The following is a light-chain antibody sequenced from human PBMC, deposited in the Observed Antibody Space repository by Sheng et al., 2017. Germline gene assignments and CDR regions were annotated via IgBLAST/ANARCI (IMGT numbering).Light chain of an antibody. Sequence: QSVLTQPPSTSGTPGQRVTISCSGSSSNIGSNYVYWYQQFPGTAPKLLIYRSNQRPSGVPDRFSGSKSGTSASLAISGLRSEDEADYYCAAWDDSLSSAVFGGGTKLTVL. J-gene: IGLJ3*02. CDR1: SSNIGSNY. CDR2: RSN. CDR3: AAWDDSLSSAV. V-gene: IGLV1-47*01.